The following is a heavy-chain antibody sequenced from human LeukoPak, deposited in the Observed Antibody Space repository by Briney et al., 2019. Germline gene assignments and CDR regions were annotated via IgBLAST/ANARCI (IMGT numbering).Heavy chain of an antibody. J-gene: IGHJ4*02. CDR3: ARRGLMLR. V-gene: IGHV4-39*01. CDR2: IYYSGST. D-gene: IGHD2-8*01. Sequence: PSETLFLTCTVPGGSISSSSYYWGWIRQPPGKGLEWIGSIYYSGSTYYNPSLKSRVTISVDTSKNQFSLKLSSVTAADTAVYFCARRGLMLRWGQGTLVTVSS. CDR1: GGSISSSSYY.